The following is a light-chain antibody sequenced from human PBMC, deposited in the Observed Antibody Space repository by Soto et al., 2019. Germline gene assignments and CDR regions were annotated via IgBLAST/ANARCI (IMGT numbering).Light chain of an antibody. CDR3: SSYTNINTRACV. CDR1: SSDVGGYNY. Sequence: QSALTQPASVSGSPGQSITIPCTGTSSDVGGYNYVSWYQQHPGKVPKLLIYEVTNRPSGVSNRFSGSKSGNTASLTISGLQAEDEADYYCSSYTNINTRACVFGTGTKLTVL. J-gene: IGLJ1*01. CDR2: EVT. V-gene: IGLV2-14*01.